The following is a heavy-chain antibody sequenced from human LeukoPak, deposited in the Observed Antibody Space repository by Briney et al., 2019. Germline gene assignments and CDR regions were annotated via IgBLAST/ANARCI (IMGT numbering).Heavy chain of an antibody. CDR2: IYSGGST. CDR1: GFTVSSNY. Sequence: GGSLRLSCAASGFTVSSNYMSWVRQAPGKGLEWVSIIYSGGSTFYADSVKGRFTISRDNAKNSLYLQMNSLRAEDTALYYCARAPVAGSYYYFDYWGQGTLVTVSS. D-gene: IGHD3-10*01. V-gene: IGHV3-53*01. J-gene: IGHJ4*02. CDR3: ARAPVAGSYYYFDY.